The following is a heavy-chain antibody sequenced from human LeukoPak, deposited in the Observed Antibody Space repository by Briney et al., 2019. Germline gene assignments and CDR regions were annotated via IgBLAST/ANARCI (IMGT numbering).Heavy chain of an antibody. CDR3: ARDSAEDSSSSRFDP. Sequence: GGSLRLSCAASGFTFSSYSMNWVRKAPGKGLEWVSSISSSSSYIYYADSVKGRFTISRDNAKNSLYLQMNSLRAEDTAVYYCARDSAEDSSSSRFDPWGQGTLVTVSS. D-gene: IGHD6-6*01. V-gene: IGHV3-21*01. CDR1: GFTFSSYS. CDR2: ISSSSSYI. J-gene: IGHJ5*02.